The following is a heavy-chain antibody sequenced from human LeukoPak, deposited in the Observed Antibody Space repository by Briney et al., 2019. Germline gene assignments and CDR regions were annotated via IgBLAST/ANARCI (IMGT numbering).Heavy chain of an antibody. D-gene: IGHD3-10*01. CDR1: GYSFTSYW. J-gene: IGHJ4*02. CDR3: ARGIGHYYGSGSYGGIDY. V-gene: IGHV5-51*01. CDR2: IYPGDSDT. Sequence: GESLKISCKGSGYSFTSYWIGWVRQMPGKGLEWMGIIYPGDSDTRYSPSFQGQVTISADKSISTAYLQWSSLKASDTAMYYCARGIGHYYGSGSYGGIDYWGQGTLVTVSS.